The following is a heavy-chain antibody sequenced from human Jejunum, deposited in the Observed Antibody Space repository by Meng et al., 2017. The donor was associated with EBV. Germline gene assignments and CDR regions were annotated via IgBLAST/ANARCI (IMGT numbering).Heavy chain of an antibody. CDR1: GFTFSSHT. V-gene: IGHV3-23*04. Sequence: VHVVESGGGLVRPGGRLRLSCAASGFTFSSHTMSWVRQAPGKGLEWVSAITGSGGSTYYKDSVKGRFTISRDNSKNTLYLQMNSLRAEDTAVYYCAKLTRAWGQGTLVTVSS. J-gene: IGHJ5*02. CDR3: AKLTRA. CDR2: ITGSGGST.